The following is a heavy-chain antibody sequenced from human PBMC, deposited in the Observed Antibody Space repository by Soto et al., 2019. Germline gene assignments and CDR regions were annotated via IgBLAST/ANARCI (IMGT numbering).Heavy chain of an antibody. CDR1: GASISSSRSY. Sequence: SETLSLTCTVSGASISSSRSYWGWVRQPPEKGLEWIVSFYYTGGTYSTYYNPSLKSRVTISVDTSKSQFSLNLRSVTAADTAVYYCASPRQGNYDFLSGYYALDYWGQGTLVTVAS. CDR2: FYYTGGT. D-gene: IGHD3-3*01. V-gene: IGHV4-39*01. CDR3: ASPRQGNYDFLSGYYALDY. J-gene: IGHJ4*02.